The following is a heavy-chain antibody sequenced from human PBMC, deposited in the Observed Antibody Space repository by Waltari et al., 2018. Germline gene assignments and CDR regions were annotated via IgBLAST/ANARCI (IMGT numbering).Heavy chain of an antibody. J-gene: IGHJ4*02. CDR2: IIVKLAAA. CDR1: GGTFTNLV. Sequence: VHLEQSGAVLKKPGSSVRVSCKASGGTFTNLVITWVRPAPGHGLEWMGGIIVKLAAANYALKFQGRLSITADESTSTVYMDLSGLQSDDTAVYYCSKIISVTGSTSWGQGTLVTVSS. CDR3: SKIISVTGSTS. V-gene: IGHV1-69*01. D-gene: IGHD1-1*01.